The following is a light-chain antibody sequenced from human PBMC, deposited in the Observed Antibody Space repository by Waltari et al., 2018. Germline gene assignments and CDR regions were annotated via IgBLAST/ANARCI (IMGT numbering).Light chain of an antibody. V-gene: IGLV2-23*01. CDR3: CSYAGSSTWV. Sequence: WNHRLSGKAPKLMIYASSKRPSGVANRCSGSKSCNTASLTISGLQAEDEADYYCCSYAGSSTWVFAGGTKLTVL. J-gene: IGLJ3*02. CDR2: ASS.